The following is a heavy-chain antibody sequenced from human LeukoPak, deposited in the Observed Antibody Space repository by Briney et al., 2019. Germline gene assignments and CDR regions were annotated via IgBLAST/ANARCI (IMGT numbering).Heavy chain of an antibody. V-gene: IGHV4-31*03. D-gene: IGHD3-22*01. CDR1: GSSISSGVYY. J-gene: IGHJ4*02. CDR2: IDYSGST. CDR3: ARVAQAYYYDSSGYYFDY. Sequence: SESLSLTCTVSGSSISSGVYYWSWIRQHPGKCLEWIVYIDYSGSTYYNPSLRSRVTISVETSKTQFSLKLSSVTAAATAVYYCARVAQAYYYDSSGYYFDYWGQGTLVTVSS.